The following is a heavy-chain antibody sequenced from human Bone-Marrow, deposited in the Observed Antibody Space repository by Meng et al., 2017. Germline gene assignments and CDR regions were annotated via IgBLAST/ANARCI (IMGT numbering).Heavy chain of an antibody. Sequence: ASVKVSCKASGYTFTSYGISWVRQAPGQGLEWMGWISAYNGNTNYAQKLQGRVTMTTDTSTSTAYMELRSLRSDDTAVYYCARGQQWLVRTGYFDYWGQGTLVTVSS. D-gene: IGHD6-19*01. J-gene: IGHJ4*02. CDR3: ARGQQWLVRTGYFDY. CDR1: GYTFTSYG. V-gene: IGHV1-18*01. CDR2: ISAYNGNT.